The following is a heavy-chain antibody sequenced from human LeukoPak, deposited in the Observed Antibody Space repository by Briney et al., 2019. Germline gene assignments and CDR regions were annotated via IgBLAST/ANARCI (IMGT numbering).Heavy chain of an antibody. CDR2: ISGDGSTT. V-gene: IGHV3-74*01. CDR3: ARETYYGSFDL. CDR1: GFTFSSYW. J-gene: IGHJ4*02. Sequence: GGSLRLSCAASGFTFSSYWMHWVRQAPGKGLVWVSRISGDGSTTSYADSVKGRFTISRDNAKNTLHLQMNSLRVEDTSVYYCARETYYGSFDLWGQGTLVTVS. D-gene: IGHD4-17*01.